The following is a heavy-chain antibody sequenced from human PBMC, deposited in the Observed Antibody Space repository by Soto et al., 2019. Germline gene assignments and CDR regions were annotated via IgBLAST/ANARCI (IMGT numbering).Heavy chain of an antibody. J-gene: IGHJ4*02. V-gene: IGHV1-18*01. CDR2: ISGHNGNR. Sequence: QVQLVQSGAEVKKPGASVKVSCKASGYTFTSYNIAWVRQAPGQGLEWMGWISGHNGNRKYAQKLQGRVTITTDTSTSTAYMDLRSLRSDDTAVYYCARDHGGGITLEWGQGTLVTVSS. CDR3: ARDHGGGITLE. CDR1: GYTFTSYN. D-gene: IGHD3-16*01.